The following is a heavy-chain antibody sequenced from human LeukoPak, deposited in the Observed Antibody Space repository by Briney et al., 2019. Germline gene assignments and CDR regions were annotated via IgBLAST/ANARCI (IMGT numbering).Heavy chain of an antibody. Sequence: PSETLSLTCTVSGGSISSGDYYWSWIRQPPGQGLEWIGYIYYSGSTYYNPSLKSRVTISVDTSKNQFSLKLSSVTAADTAVYYCARELMVRGVILGYDYWGQGTLVTVSS. J-gene: IGHJ4*01. CDR3: ARELMVRGVILGYDY. D-gene: IGHD3-10*01. CDR1: GGSISSGDYY. CDR2: IYYSGST. V-gene: IGHV4-30-4*01.